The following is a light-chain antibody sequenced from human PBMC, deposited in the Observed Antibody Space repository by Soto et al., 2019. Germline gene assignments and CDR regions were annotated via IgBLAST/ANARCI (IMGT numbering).Light chain of an antibody. J-gene: IGKJ5*01. Sequence: DIQMTQSPSSLSASVGDRVTITCRASQSISSHLHWYHQKPGKAPRLLIHAASSLQRGVPSRFSGSGSGTDFTLTINSLQPEDFATYYCQQSASMPITFGQGTRLEIK. CDR1: QSISSH. V-gene: IGKV1-39*01. CDR3: QQSASMPIT. CDR2: AAS.